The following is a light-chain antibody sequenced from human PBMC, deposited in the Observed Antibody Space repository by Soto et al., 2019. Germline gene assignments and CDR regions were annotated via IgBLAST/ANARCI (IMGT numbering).Light chain of an antibody. Sequence: IQLTQSPSSLSASVGDRVTITCRASQTVKSYLDWYQLKLGKAPKLLIYTASTLQSGVPSRFSGIESGTEFTLTISSLQPEDFATYYCQQRHITPLTFGGGTTVEV. CDR1: QTVKSY. J-gene: IGKJ4*01. CDR2: TAS. CDR3: QQRHITPLT. V-gene: IGKV1-39*01.